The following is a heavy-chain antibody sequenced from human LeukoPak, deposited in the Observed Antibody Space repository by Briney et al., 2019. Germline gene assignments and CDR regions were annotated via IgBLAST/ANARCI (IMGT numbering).Heavy chain of an antibody. J-gene: IGHJ4*02. D-gene: IGHD2-2*01. CDR2: INPNSGGT. Sequence: ASVKVSCKASGYTFTGYYMHWVRQAPGQELEWMGWINPNSGGTNYAQKFQGRVTMTRDTSISTAYMELSRLRSDDTAVYYCARGGSRYCSSTSCLRTFDYWGQGTLVTVSS. V-gene: IGHV1-2*02. CDR1: GYTFTGYY. CDR3: ARGGSRYCSSTSCLRTFDY.